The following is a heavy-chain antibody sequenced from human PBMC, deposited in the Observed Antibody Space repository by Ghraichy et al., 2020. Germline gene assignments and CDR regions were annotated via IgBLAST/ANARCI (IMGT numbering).Heavy chain of an antibody. D-gene: IGHD6-19*01. V-gene: IGHV4-39*01. CDR2: IYYSGST. Sequence: SETLSLTCTVSGGSISSSSYYWGWIRQPPGKGLEWIGSIYYSGSTYYNLSLHSRVTISVDTSKNQFSLKLSSVTAADTAVYYCARQDRGDLYSSGWYAFDYWGQGTLVTVSS. CDR1: GGSISSSSYY. J-gene: IGHJ4*02. CDR3: ARQDRGDLYSSGWYAFDY.